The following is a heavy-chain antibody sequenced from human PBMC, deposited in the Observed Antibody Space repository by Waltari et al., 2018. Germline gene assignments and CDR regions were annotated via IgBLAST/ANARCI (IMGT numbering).Heavy chain of an antibody. Sequence: QVQLVESGGGVVQPGRSLRLSCAASGFTFSSYCLHWVRQAPGKGLEWVAVISYEGSKKYYADSVKGRFTISRDNSKNTLYLQMNSLRPEDTAVYYCAKARKQWLVLNYFDYWGQGTLVTVSS. CDR2: ISYEGSKK. J-gene: IGHJ4*02. CDR3: AKARKQWLVLNYFDY. V-gene: IGHV3-30*18. D-gene: IGHD6-19*01. CDR1: GFTFSSYC.